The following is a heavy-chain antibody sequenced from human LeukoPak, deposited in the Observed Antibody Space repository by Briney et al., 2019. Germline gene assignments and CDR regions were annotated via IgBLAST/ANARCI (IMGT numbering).Heavy chain of an antibody. Sequence: PGGSLRLSCAASGFTFSSYWMSWVRQAPGKGLEWVANIKQEGSEKYYVESVKGRFTISRGNAKNSLYLQMNSLRAEDKAVYYCARDVGYCSSTSCYGDYFDYWGQGTLVTVSS. J-gene: IGHJ4*02. V-gene: IGHV3-7*01. D-gene: IGHD2-2*03. CDR2: IKQEGSEK. CDR1: GFTFSSYW. CDR3: ARDVGYCSSTSCYGDYFDY.